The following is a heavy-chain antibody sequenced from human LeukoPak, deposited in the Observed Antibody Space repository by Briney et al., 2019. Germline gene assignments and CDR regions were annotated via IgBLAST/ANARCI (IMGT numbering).Heavy chain of an antibody. CDR3: ARDFDIVGATKYFQH. Sequence: SETLSLTCTVSGGSISSYYWSWIRQPPGKGLEWIGYIYYSGSTNYNPSLKSRVTISVDTSKNQFSLKLSSVTAVDTAVYYCARDFDIVGATKYFQHWGQGTLVTVSS. D-gene: IGHD1-26*01. J-gene: IGHJ1*01. CDR2: IYYSGST. CDR1: GGSISSYY. V-gene: IGHV4-59*12.